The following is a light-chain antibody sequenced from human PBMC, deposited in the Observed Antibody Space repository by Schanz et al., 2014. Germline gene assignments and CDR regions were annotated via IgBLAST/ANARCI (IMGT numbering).Light chain of an antibody. CDR1: SSDVGGYNY. Sequence: HSALTQPPSASGSPGQSVTISCAGTSSDVGGYNYVSWYQQRPGKAPKLMIYEVTERPSGVPDRFSGSKSGNTASLTVSGIQAEDEADYYCSSYTGSNTVVFGGGTKLTVL. J-gene: IGLJ2*01. CDR3: SSYTGSNTVV. CDR2: EVT. V-gene: IGLV2-8*01.